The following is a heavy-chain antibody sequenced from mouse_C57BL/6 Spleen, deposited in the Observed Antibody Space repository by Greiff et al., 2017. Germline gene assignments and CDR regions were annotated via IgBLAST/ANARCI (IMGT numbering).Heavy chain of an antibody. V-gene: IGHV5-16*01. CDR1: GFTFSDYY. Sequence: EVMLVESEGGLVQPGSSMKLSCTASGFTFSDYYMAWVRQVPEKGLEWVANISNDGTSTYYLDSLKSRFIISRDNAKNILYLQMSSLKSEDTATYYCARGRCYVYAMDDWGQGTSVTVSS. CDR3: ARGRCYVYAMDD. CDR2: ISNDGTST. J-gene: IGHJ4*01. D-gene: IGHD1-1*01.